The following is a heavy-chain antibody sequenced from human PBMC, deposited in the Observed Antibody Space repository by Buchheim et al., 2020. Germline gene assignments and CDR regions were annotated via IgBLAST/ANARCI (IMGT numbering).Heavy chain of an antibody. J-gene: IGHJ4*02. D-gene: IGHD4-17*01. CDR3: AKMEGGLTVTMCPDY. CDR2: LSGTGGST. V-gene: IGHV3-23*01. Sequence: EVQLLESGGGLVQPGGSLRLSCAASGFTFSSYAMSWVRQAPGKGLEWVSTLSGTGGSTYYAASVKGRFTISRDNSKNTLYLHMNSLRAEDTAVYYCAKMEGGLTVTMCPDYWGQGTL. CDR1: GFTFSSYA.